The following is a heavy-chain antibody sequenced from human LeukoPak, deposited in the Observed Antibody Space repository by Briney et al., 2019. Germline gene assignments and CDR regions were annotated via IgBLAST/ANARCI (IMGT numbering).Heavy chain of an antibody. CDR3: ARRKGTASDYCSGGSCYSWWYFDL. V-gene: IGHV1-8*01. CDR2: MNPNSGNT. J-gene: IGHJ2*01. D-gene: IGHD2-15*01. CDR1: GYTFTSYD. Sequence: ASVKVSCKASGYTFTSYDINWVRQATGQGLEWMGWMNPNSGNTGYAQKFQGRVTMTRNTSISTAHMELSSLRSEDTAVYYCARRKGTASDYCSGGSCYSWWYFDLWGRGTLVTVSS.